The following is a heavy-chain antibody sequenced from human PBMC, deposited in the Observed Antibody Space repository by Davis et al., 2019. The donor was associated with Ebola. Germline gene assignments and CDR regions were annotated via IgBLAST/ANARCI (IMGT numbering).Heavy chain of an antibody. Sequence: ESLKISCAASGFTFSSYAMSWVRQPPGKGLEWIGYIYYSGSTNYNPSLKSRVTISVDTSKNQFSLKLSSVTAADTAVYYCARVRGIVATRFDYWGQGTLVTVSS. CDR1: GFTFSSYA. CDR2: IYYSGST. J-gene: IGHJ4*02. CDR3: ARVRGIVATRFDY. V-gene: IGHV4-59*12. D-gene: IGHD5-12*01.